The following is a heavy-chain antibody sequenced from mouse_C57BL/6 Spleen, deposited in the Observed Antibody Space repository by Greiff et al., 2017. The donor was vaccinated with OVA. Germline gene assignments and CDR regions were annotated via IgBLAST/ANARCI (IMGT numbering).Heavy chain of an antibody. CDR1: GFSLTSYG. Sequence: VQLQESGLGLVQPSQSLSITCTVSGFSLTSYGVHWVRQSPGKGLEWLGVIWRGGSTDYNAAFMSRLSITKDNSKSQVFFKMNSLQADDTAIYYCAKHYGSSPYYFDYWGQGTTLTVSS. D-gene: IGHD1-1*01. V-gene: IGHV2-5*01. CDR3: AKHYGSSPYYFDY. CDR2: IWRGGST. J-gene: IGHJ2*01.